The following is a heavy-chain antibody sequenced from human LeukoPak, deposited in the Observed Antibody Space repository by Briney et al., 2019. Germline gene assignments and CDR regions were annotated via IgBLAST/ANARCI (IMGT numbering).Heavy chain of an antibody. J-gene: IGHJ4*02. CDR3: ARGSTNTWAYHFDY. Sequence: GGSLRLSCAASGFTFDDYSMHWVRQAPGKGLEWVSVIFSANNAYYADSVKGRFTISRDNSKNTLFLQINSLRAEDTAVYYCARGSTNTWAYHFDYWGQGTLVTVSS. D-gene: IGHD2-2*01. V-gene: IGHV3-66*01. CDR1: GFTFDDYS. CDR2: IFSANNA.